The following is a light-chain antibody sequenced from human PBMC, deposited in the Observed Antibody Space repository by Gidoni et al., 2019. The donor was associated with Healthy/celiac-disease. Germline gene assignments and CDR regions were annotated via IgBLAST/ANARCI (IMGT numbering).Light chain of an antibody. Sequence: QSVLTQPPSVSGAPGQRVTIPCTGSSSNIGAGYDVHWYQQLPGTAPKLPIYGNSNRPSGVPDRFSGSKSGTSASLAITGLQAEDEADYYCQSYDSSPLFGGGTKLTVL. V-gene: IGLV1-40*01. J-gene: IGLJ3*02. CDR3: QSYDSSPL. CDR1: SSNIGAGYD. CDR2: GNS.